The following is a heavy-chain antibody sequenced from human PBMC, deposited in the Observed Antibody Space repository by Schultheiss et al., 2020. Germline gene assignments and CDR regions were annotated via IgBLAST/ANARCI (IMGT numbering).Heavy chain of an antibody. V-gene: IGHV4-59*12. D-gene: IGHD3-22*01. CDR2: INHSGST. J-gene: IGHJ5*02. CDR1: GGSLSNYY. Sequence: SQTLSLTCTVSGGSLSNYYWIWIRQPPGKGLEWIGEINHSGSTNYNPSLKSRVTISVDTSKNQFSLNLGSVTAADTAVYYCARYIGASSGYCDHWGQGILVTVSS. CDR3: ARYIGASSGYCDH.